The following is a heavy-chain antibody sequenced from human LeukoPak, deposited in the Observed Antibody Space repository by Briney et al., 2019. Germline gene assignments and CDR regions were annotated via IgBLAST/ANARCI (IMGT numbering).Heavy chain of an antibody. Sequence: SETLSLTCTVSGYSISSGYYWGWIRQPPGKGLEWIGRIYTSGSTNYNPSLKSRVTISVDTSKNQFSLRLSSVTAADTAVYYCARERLGMPGAAAPDYMDVWGKGTTVTISS. CDR3: ARERLGMPGAAAPDYMDV. CDR2: IYTSGST. J-gene: IGHJ6*03. D-gene: IGHD6-13*01. CDR1: GYSISSGYY. V-gene: IGHV4-38-2*02.